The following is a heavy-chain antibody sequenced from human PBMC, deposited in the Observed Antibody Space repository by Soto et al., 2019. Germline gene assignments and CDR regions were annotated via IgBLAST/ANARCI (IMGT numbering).Heavy chain of an antibody. CDR1: GYTFINYY. V-gene: IGHV1-46*01. CDR3: ARSTDRYYFDY. J-gene: IGHJ4*02. CDR2: INPSSGDT. Sequence: QVQLVQSGAEVKKPGASVKISCKASGYTFINYYLHWVRLAPGQGLEWLGMINPSSGDTTSAQKFQARVTMTRGSSPRTVDLDLSSLRSDATAVYYCARSTDRYYFDYWGQGTLVTVSS. D-gene: IGHD1-1*01.